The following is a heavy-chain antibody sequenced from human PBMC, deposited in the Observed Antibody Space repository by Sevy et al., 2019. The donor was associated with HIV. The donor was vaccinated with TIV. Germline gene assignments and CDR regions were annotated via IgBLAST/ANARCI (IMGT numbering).Heavy chain of an antibody. CDR1: GYTFTSYV. D-gene: IGHD2-2*01. CDR2: INTNTGNP. V-gene: IGHV7-4-1*02. Sequence: ASVKVSCKASGYTFTSYVMNWVRQAPGQGLEWMGWINTNTGNPTYAQGFTGRFVFSLEPSVSTAYLQISSLKAEDTAVYYCARGECSSSSCYYYYGMDVWGQGATVTVSS. CDR3: ARGECSSSSCYYYYGMDV. J-gene: IGHJ6*02.